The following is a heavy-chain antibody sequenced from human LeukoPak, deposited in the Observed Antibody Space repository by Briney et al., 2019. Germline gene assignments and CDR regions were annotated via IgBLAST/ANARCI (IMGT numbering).Heavy chain of an antibody. J-gene: IGHJ6*03. CDR1: VYTFTSYD. Sequence: ASVTVSCKASVYTFTSYDINWVRQATGQGLEWMGWMNPNSGNTGYAQKFQGRVTMTRNTSISTAYMELSSLRSEDTAVYYCAREVRRVYDFWSGYRRRGMDVWGKGTTVTVSS. V-gene: IGHV1-8*01. CDR2: MNPNSGNT. CDR3: AREVRRVYDFWSGYRRRGMDV. D-gene: IGHD3-3*01.